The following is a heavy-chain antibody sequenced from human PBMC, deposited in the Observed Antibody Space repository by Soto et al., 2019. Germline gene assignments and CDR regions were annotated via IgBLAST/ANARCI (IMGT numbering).Heavy chain of an antibody. CDR2: VFYTGFT. CDR3: ATSQKGYNRNYFDH. Sequence: SETLSVACAFSVASISVSYYYWAWLRQSPGKGPEWIGSVFYTGFTSYNPSLESRVSVSVDTSKSQFSLKLSAVTAADTAVYYCATSQKGYNRNYFDHWGQGALVTVSS. J-gene: IGHJ4*02. D-gene: IGHD1-20*01. CDR1: VASISVSYYY. V-gene: IGHV4-39*01.